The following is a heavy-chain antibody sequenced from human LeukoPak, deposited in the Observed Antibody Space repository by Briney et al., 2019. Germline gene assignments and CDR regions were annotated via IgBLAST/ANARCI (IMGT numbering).Heavy chain of an antibody. D-gene: IGHD3-22*01. CDR2: ISGSGGST. V-gene: IGHV3-23*01. J-gene: IGHJ6*02. Sequence: GGSLRLSCVVSGFTLSSYAMGWVRQAPGKGLEWVSGISGSGGSTYYADSVKGRFTISRDSSKNTLYLQMNSLRTEDTAVYYCAKDTKPTPYYYDSSGSNMDVWGQGTTVTVSS. CDR1: GFTLSSYA. CDR3: AKDTKPTPYYYDSSGSNMDV.